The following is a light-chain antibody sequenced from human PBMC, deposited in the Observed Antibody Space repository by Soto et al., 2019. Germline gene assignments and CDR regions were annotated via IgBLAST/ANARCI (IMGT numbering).Light chain of an antibody. CDR1: QSISAW. Sequence: DIPMTQSPSTLSASVGDSVSINCRASQSISAWLAWYQQKPGKAPRLLIYEASTLEIGVPSRFSGSGSGTEFTLTISSLQPDDVAIYYCQQYNHYSWTFGQGTKVDLK. J-gene: IGKJ1*01. CDR2: EAS. CDR3: QQYNHYSWT. V-gene: IGKV1-5*03.